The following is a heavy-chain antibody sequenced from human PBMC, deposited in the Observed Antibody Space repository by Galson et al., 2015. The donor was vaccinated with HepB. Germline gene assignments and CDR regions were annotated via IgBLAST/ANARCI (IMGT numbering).Heavy chain of an antibody. CDR3: TTDVDSGSYFGYYFDY. CDR1: GFTFSNAW. CDR2: IKSKTDGGTT. J-gene: IGHJ4*02. Sequence: SLRLSCAASGFTFSNAWMNWVRQAPGKGLEWVDRIKSKTDGGTTDYAAPVQGRFTISRDDSKNTLYLQMDSLKTEDTAVYYCTTDVDSGSYFGYYFDYWGQGTLVTVSS. V-gene: IGHV3-15*07. D-gene: IGHD1-26*01.